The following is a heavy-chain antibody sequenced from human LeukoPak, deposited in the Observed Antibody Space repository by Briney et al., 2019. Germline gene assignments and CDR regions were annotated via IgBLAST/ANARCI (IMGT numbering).Heavy chain of an antibody. CDR2: ISAYNGNT. Sequence: ASVKVSCKASGGTFSSYAISWVRQAPGQGLEWMGWISAYNGNTNYAQKLQGRVTMTTDTSTSTAYMELRSLRSDDTAVYYCARDTHTVTTEFDYWGQGTLVTVSS. J-gene: IGHJ4*02. V-gene: IGHV1-18*01. CDR1: GGTFSSYA. D-gene: IGHD4-11*01. CDR3: ARDTHTVTTEFDY.